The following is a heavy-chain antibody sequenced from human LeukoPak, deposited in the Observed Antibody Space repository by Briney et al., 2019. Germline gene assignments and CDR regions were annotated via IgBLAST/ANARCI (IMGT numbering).Heavy chain of an antibody. Sequence: HPGGSLRLSCTASGFTFRSYWMSWVRQAPGKGLEWVANVKKDGSEKYYVDSVKGRFSISRDNAKNSLDLQMNSLRAEDTAVYYCARDGISSWSGYFGLFDYWGQGTLVTVSS. CDR2: VKKDGSEK. J-gene: IGHJ4*02. V-gene: IGHV3-7*01. D-gene: IGHD3-3*01. CDR3: ARDGISSWSGYFGLFDY. CDR1: GFTFRSYW.